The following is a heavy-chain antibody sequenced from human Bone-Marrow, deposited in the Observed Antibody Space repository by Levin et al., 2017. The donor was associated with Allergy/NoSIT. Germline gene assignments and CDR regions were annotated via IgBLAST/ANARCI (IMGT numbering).Heavy chain of an antibody. Sequence: ASVKVSCKASGYTFTSYGISWVRQAPGQGLEWMGWISAYNGNTNYAQKLQGRVTMTTDTSTSTAYMELRSLRSDDTAVYYCARAYRFGVPAAKRVEPTPHPFRALTRAEDYYYYYGMDVWGQGTTVTVSS. V-gene: IGHV1-18*01. D-gene: IGHD2-2*01. CDR3: ARAYRFGVPAAKRVEPTPHPFRALTRAEDYYYYYGMDV. J-gene: IGHJ6*02. CDR2: ISAYNGNT. CDR1: GYTFTSYG.